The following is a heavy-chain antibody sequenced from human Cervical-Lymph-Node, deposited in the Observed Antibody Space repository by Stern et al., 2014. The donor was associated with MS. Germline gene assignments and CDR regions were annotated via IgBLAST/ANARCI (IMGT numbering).Heavy chain of an antibody. CDR1: GGSIGPGHW. V-gene: IGHV4-4*02. CDR2: IDHCGTS. D-gene: IGHD5-12*01. Sequence: QVQLQESGPGLVKPSGTLSLTCAVSGGSIGPGHWRSWVRQSPGRGLEWIGEIDHCGTSNDNPSLKSRATLSVDKSKKRFSLKLAFVAAADTASYYCARIHSDYHFDSWGQGMLVIVSS. J-gene: IGHJ4*02. CDR3: ARIHSDYHFDS.